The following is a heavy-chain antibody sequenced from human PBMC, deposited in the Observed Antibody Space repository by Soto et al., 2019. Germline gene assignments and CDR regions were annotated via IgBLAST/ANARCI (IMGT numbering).Heavy chain of an antibody. D-gene: IGHD6-6*01. Sequence: QVQLQESGPGLVKPSQTLSLTCTVSGGSISGGGYYWTWIRQHPGKGRGWIGYNCDSGITYYNPSLKRRVTTSLDTSKNQFSLKLSSVTAADTAVYYCARGSSIAGLYYGMDVWGQGTTVTVSS. V-gene: IGHV4-31*03. CDR3: ARGSSIAGLYYGMDV. J-gene: IGHJ6*02. CDR2: NCDSGIT. CDR1: GGSISGGGYY.